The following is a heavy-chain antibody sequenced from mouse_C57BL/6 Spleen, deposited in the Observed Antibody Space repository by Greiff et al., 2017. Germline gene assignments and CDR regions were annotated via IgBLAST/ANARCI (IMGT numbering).Heavy chain of an antibody. CDR3: ARSGDGYYYFDY. CDR1: GYAFTNYL. V-gene: IGHV1-54*01. CDR2: INPGSGGT. D-gene: IGHD2-3*01. J-gene: IGHJ2*01. Sequence: QVQLQQSGAELVRPGTSVKVSCKASGYAFTNYLIEWVKQRPGQGLEWIGVINPGSGGTNYNEKFKGKATLTADKSSSTAYMQLSSLTSEDSAVYFCARSGDGYYYFDYWGQGTTLTVSS.